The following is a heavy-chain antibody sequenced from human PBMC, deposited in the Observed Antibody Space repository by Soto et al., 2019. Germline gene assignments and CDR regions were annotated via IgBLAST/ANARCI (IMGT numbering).Heavy chain of an antibody. D-gene: IGHD1-1*01. CDR3: ARQGTEAFDI. J-gene: IGHJ3*02. CDR1: GGSISSSSYY. Sequence: QLQLQESGPGLVKPSETLSLTCTVSGGSISSSSYYWGWIRQPPGKGLEWIGSISYSGSTYYNPSLKSRVTISVDTSKNQFSLKLSSVTAADTAVYYCARQGTEAFDIWGQGTMVTVSS. V-gene: IGHV4-39*01. CDR2: ISYSGST.